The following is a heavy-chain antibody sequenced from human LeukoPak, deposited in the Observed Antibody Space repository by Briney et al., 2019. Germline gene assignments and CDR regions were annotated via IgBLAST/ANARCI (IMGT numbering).Heavy chain of an antibody. D-gene: IGHD2-8*02. J-gene: IGHJ3*02. CDR1: GYTFTSYD. Sequence: ASVKVSCTASGYTFTSYDINWVRQATGPGHEWMGWMNPNIGNTGYAQKFQGRVTMTRNTSISTAYMELSSLRSEDTAVYYCASNVLAYWDAFDIWGQGTMVTVSS. CDR2: MNPNIGNT. CDR3: ASNVLAYWDAFDI. V-gene: IGHV1-8*01.